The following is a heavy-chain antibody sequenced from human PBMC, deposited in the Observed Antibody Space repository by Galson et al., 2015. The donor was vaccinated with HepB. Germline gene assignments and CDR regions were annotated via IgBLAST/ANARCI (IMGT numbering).Heavy chain of an antibody. V-gene: IGHV3-21*01. CDR1: GFTFSSYS. CDR2: ISSSSSYI. J-gene: IGHJ5*02. Sequence: SLRLSCAASGFTFSSYSMNWVRQAPGKGLEWVSSISSSSSYIYYADSVKGRLTISRDNAKNSLYLQMNSLRAEDTAVYYCARGYYYDSSGYPLDPWGQGTLVTVSS. CDR3: ARGYYYDSSGYPLDP. D-gene: IGHD3-22*01.